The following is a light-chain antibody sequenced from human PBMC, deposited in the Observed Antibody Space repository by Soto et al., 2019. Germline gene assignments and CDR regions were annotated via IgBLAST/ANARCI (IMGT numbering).Light chain of an antibody. CDR3: QQYNNWPPIT. Sequence: EIVMTQSPGTLSVSPGERATLSCRASQSVSSNLAWYQQKPGQAPRLLIYGASTRATGIPARFSGSGSGTEFTLTITSLQSEDCAVYYCQQYNNWPPITFGQGTRLEIK. CDR2: GAS. V-gene: IGKV3D-15*01. CDR1: QSVSSN. J-gene: IGKJ5*01.